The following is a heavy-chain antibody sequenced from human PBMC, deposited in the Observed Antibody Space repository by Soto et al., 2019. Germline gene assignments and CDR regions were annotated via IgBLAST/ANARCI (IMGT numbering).Heavy chain of an antibody. CDR3: AHRLTRYTWNYGLFDD. V-gene: IGHV2-5*02. D-gene: IGHD1-7*01. Sequence: QITLKESGPTLVKPTQTLTLTCTFSGFALTTSGVGVGWIRQPPGKALEWLALIYWDDDKRYSPSLKSRLTITKDTSKNPVVLTVTNMDPVDTATYYCAHRLTRYTWNYGLFDDWGQGTLVTVSS. CDR1: GFALTTSGVG. J-gene: IGHJ4*02. CDR2: IYWDDDK.